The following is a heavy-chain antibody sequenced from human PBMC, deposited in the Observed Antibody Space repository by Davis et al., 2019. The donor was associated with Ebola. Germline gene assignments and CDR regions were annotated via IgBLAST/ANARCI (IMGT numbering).Heavy chain of an antibody. D-gene: IGHD2-8*01. V-gene: IGHV1-2*04. CDR3: ARDLVGVALDY. Sequence: AASVKVSCKASGYTFTSYYMHWVRQAPGQGLEWMGWINPNSGGTNYAQKFQGWVTMTRDTSISTAYMELSRLRSDDTAVYYCARDLVGVALDYWGQGTLVTVSS. CDR2: INPNSGGT. J-gene: IGHJ4*02. CDR1: GYTFTSYY.